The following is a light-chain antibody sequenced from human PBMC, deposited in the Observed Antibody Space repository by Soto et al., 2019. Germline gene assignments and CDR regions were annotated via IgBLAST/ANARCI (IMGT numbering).Light chain of an antibody. V-gene: IGKV2-28*01. CDR1: QSLLHSNGYNC. CDR3: MQALQTPVT. CDR2: LGS. Sequence: DIVMTQSPLSLPVTPGEPASISCRSSQSLLHSNGYNCLDWYLQKPGQSPQLLIYLGSNRASGVPDRFSGSGSGTDFTLKISRVAAEDVGVYYCMQALQTPVTFGGGTKVEI. J-gene: IGKJ4*01.